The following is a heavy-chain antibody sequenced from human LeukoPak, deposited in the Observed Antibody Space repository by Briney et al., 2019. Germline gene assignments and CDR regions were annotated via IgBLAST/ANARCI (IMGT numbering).Heavy chain of an antibody. CDR1: GYSVSSDNY. CDR2: IYHSGST. CDR3: ARAPRDSSSSNYMRRFDY. Sequence: SETLSLTCAVSGYSVSSDNYWVWIRQPPGQGLEWTGGIYHSGSTYYNPSLKSRVTMSVDTSKNQFSLKLSSVTAADTAVYYCARAPRDSSSSNYMRRFDYWGQGTLVTVSS. V-gene: IGHV4-38-2*01. J-gene: IGHJ4*02. D-gene: IGHD3-22*01.